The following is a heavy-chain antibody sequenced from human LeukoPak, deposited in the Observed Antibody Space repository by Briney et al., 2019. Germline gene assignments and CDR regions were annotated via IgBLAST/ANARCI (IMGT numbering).Heavy chain of an antibody. CDR1: GGSISSSSYY. D-gene: IGHD6-6*01. CDR3: TRGRTIEAQTWVY. CDR2: INHSGST. J-gene: IGHJ4*02. Sequence: PSETLSLTCTVSGGSISSSSYYWGWIRQPPGRGLEWIVEINHSGSTNYNPSLKSRVTISVNTSKNQFSLKLTSMTAADTAVYYCTRGRTIEAQTWVYWGQGTLVTVSS. V-gene: IGHV4-39*07.